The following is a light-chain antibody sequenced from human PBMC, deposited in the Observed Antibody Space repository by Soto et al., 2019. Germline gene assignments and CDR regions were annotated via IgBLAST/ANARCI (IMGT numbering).Light chain of an antibody. CDR3: QQRSSWPVS. CDR2: GSP. Sequence: VVTQSPFSLSVSPGERATLSWRASQSVNSDLAWYQQKPGQSPGLVVYGSPVRATGVPSRFSGRGFGTEFTLTITSLQSEDFAVYYCQQRSSWPVSFGQGTRLEIK. V-gene: IGKV3-15*01. J-gene: IGKJ5*01. CDR1: QSVNSD.